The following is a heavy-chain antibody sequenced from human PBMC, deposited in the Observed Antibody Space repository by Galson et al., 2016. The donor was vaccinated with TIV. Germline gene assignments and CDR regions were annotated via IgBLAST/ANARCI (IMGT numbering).Heavy chain of an antibody. CDR1: KFSFSAYS. D-gene: IGHD2-21*02. CDR2: ISASASHI. CDR3: ARDRRYCGNDCYLDYYYGMDV. V-gene: IGHV3-21*01. Sequence: SLRLSCAASKFSFSAYSMNWVRQAPGKGLEWVSFISASASHIYYADSVKGRFTISRDNAKNSLYLQINSLRAEATAVYFWARDRRYCGNDCYLDYYYGMDVWDRGTTVTVSS. J-gene: IGHJ6*02.